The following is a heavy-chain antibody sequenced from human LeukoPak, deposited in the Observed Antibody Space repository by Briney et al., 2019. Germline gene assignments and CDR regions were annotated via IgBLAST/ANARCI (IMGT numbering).Heavy chain of an antibody. CDR3: ARGDVLLWFGELFTAFDI. J-gene: IGHJ3*02. D-gene: IGHD3-10*01. Sequence: PSETLSLTCTVSGGSISSYYWSWIRQPPGKGLEWIGYIYYSGSTNYNPSLKSRVTISVDTSKNQFSLKLSSVTAADTAVYNCARGDVLLWFGELFTAFDIWGQGTMVTVSS. CDR2: IYYSGST. CDR1: GGSISSYY. V-gene: IGHV4-59*01.